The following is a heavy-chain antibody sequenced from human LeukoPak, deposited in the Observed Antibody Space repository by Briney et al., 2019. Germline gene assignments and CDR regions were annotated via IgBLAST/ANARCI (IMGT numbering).Heavy chain of an antibody. D-gene: IGHD4-17*01. CDR1: GFTFSSYA. J-gene: IGHJ6*02. V-gene: IGHV3-64D*06. Sequence: GGSLRLSCSASGFTFSSYAMHWVRQAPGKGLEYVSAISSNGGSTYYADSVKGRFTISRDNSKNTLYLQMSSLRAEDTAVYYCVKSVTRGHYYYGMDVWGQGTTVTVSS. CDR3: VKSVTRGHYYYGMDV. CDR2: ISSNGGST.